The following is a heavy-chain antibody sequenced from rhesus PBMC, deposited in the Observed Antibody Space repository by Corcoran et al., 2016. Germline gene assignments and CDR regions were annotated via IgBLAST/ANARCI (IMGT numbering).Heavy chain of an antibody. D-gene: IGHD3-28*01. CDR3: ARGSNTFIVVIADY. V-gene: IGHV4-165*02. Sequence: QAQLQESGPGLVKPSETLSLTCAVSGGSISGYFWNWIRQPPGKGLEWIGSIGGSRRSTSDTPPLKSRVTISADTSKNQFSLKLNSLAAADTAVYYCARGSNTFIVVIADYWGQGVLVTVSS. CDR2: IGGSRRST. J-gene: IGHJ4*01. CDR1: GGSISGYF.